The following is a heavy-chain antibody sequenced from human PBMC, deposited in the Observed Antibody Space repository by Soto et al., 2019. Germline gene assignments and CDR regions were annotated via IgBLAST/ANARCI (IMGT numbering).Heavy chain of an antibody. J-gene: IGHJ4*02. CDR2: RNPKSGNT. Sequence: QVQLVQSGPEVKKPGASVKVSCKASGYTFTSHDLNWVRQATGQGLEWMGWRNPKSGNTGYAQRFQGRITMTRDTSTSTAYMEMNSLRSEDTAIYYCARSPGGADYWGQGTLVTVSS. CDR3: ARSPGGADY. D-gene: IGHD3-10*01. CDR1: GYTFTSHD. V-gene: IGHV1-8*01.